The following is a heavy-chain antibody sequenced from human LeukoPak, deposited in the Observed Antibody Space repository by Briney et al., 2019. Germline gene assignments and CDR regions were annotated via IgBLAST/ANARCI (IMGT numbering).Heavy chain of an antibody. Sequence: PSETLSLTCTVSGGSISSGGYYWSWIRQPPGKGLEWIGYIYHSGSTYYNPSLKSRVTISVDRSKNQFSLKLSSVTAADTAVYYCVRTYSIGWSLGVFDIWGQGTRVTVSS. CDR3: VRTYSIGWSLGVFDI. J-gene: IGHJ3*02. V-gene: IGHV4-30-2*01. CDR2: IYHSGST. D-gene: IGHD6-19*01. CDR1: GGSISSGGYY.